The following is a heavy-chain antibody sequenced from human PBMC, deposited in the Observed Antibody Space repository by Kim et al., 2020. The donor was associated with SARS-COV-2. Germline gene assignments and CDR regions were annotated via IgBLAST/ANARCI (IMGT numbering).Heavy chain of an antibody. CDR3: ARGVGDCSGGSCYSMSDWFDP. Sequence: ASVKVSCKASGYTFTSYAMHWVRQAPGQRLEWMGWINACNGNTKYSQKFQGRVTITRDTSASTAYMELSSLRSEDTAVYYCARGVGDCSGGSCYSMSDWFDPWGQGTLVTVSS. CDR2: INACNGNT. D-gene: IGHD2-15*01. CDR1: GYTFTSYA. V-gene: IGHV1-3*01. J-gene: IGHJ5*02.